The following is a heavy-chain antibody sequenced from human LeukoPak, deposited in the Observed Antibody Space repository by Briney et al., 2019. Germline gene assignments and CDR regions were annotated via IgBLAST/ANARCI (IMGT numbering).Heavy chain of an antibody. CDR2: ISYDGRNQ. V-gene: IGHV3-30*18. D-gene: IGHD3-16*01. CDR3: AKDRRMMSAYYGMDV. CDR1: GFTFRNYG. Sequence: PGRSLRLSCEASGFTFRNYGVHWVRQAPGKGLEWVAVISYDGRNQQYADSVKGRFTMSRDNSKNTVYLQLNSLRSEDTAVYYCAKDRRMMSAYYGMDVWGQGTTVTVSS. J-gene: IGHJ6*02.